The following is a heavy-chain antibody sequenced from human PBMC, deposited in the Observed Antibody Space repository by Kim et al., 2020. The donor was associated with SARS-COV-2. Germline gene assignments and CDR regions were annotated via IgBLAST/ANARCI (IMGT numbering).Heavy chain of an antibody. J-gene: IGHJ4*02. V-gene: IGHV3-9*01. D-gene: IGHD6-13*01. Sequence: GYADSVKGRFTISRDNAKNSLYLQMNSLRAEDTAMYYCAKEMYSSSCLPHWGQGTLVTVSS. CDR3: AKEMYSSSCLPH.